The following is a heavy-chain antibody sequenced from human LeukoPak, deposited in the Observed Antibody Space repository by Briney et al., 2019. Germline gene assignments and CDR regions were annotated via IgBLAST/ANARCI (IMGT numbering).Heavy chain of an antibody. CDR3: ASGIPIFGVVTAFDY. CDR2: IYYSGST. D-gene: IGHD3-3*01. V-gene: IGHV4-59*01. CDR1: GGSISSYY. Sequence: SETLSLTCTVSGGSISSYYWSWIRQPPGKGLEWIGYIYYSGSTNYNPSLKSRVTISVDTSKNQFSLKLSSVTAADTAVYYCASGIPIFGVVTAFDYWGLGTLVTVSS. J-gene: IGHJ4*02.